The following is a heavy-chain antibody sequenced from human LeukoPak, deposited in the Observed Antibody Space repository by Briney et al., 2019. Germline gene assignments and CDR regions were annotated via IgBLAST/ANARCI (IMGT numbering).Heavy chain of an antibody. CDR3: ARVKTIFGVVDYFDY. CDR1: GFTFSSYS. CDR2: ISSSSSYI. D-gene: IGHD3-3*01. J-gene: IGHJ4*02. Sequence: GGSLRLSCAASGFTFSSYSMNWVRQAPGKGLEWVSSISSSSSYIYYADSVKGRLTISRDNAKNSLYLQMNSLRAEDTAVYYCARVKTIFGVVDYFDYWGQGTLVTVSS. V-gene: IGHV3-21*01.